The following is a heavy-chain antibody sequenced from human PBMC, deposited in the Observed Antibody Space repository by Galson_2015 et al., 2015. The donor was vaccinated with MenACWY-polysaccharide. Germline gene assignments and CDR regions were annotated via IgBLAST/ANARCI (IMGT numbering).Heavy chain of an antibody. Sequence: SLRLSCAASGFTFNGYAMHWVRQAPGKGLEWVALVNWDGTSTYYADSVKGRFTISRDNSKNSLYLQMNSLRTEDTALYYCAKDDSGSYPYWGQGTLVTVSS. V-gene: IGHV3-43*02. CDR2: VNWDGTST. CDR1: GFTFNGYA. J-gene: IGHJ4*02. CDR3: AKDDSGSYPY. D-gene: IGHD3-10*01.